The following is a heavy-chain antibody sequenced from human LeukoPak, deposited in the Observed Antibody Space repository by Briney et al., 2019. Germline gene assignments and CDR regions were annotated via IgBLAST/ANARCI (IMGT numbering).Heavy chain of an antibody. Sequence: PGGSLRLSCAASGFTFSSYSMNWVRQAPGKGLEWVSSISSSSSYIYYADSVKGRFTISRDNAKNSLYLQMNSLRAEDTAVYYCARGKITMIVDGAFDIWGQGTMVTVSS. D-gene: IGHD3-22*01. V-gene: IGHV3-21*04. CDR2: ISSSSSYI. CDR1: GFTFSSYS. J-gene: IGHJ3*02. CDR3: ARGKITMIVDGAFDI.